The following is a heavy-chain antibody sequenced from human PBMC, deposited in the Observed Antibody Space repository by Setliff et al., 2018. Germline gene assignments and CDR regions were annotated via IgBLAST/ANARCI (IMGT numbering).Heavy chain of an antibody. Sequence: QSGGSLRLSCAASGFTFSSYSMNWVRQAPGKGLEWVSYISSRSSTMYYADSVKGRFTISRDNAKNSLYLQMNSLRAEDTAVYYCARSINGYQQRYDFWGQGALVTVSS. V-gene: IGHV3-48*01. D-gene: IGHD3-16*01. CDR3: ARSINGYQQRYDF. CDR2: ISSRSSTM. J-gene: IGHJ4*02. CDR1: GFTFSSYS.